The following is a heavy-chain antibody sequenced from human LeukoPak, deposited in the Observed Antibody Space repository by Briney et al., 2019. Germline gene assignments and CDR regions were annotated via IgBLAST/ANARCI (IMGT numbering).Heavy chain of an antibody. J-gene: IGHJ1*01. D-gene: IGHD4-17*01. Sequence: PSETLSLTRAVSGGSISSGGYSWSWIRQPPGKGLEWIGYIYHSGSTYCNPSLKSRVTISVDRSKNQFSLKLSSVTAADTAVYYCARAAREDYDAFQHWGQGTLVTVSS. CDR1: GGSISSGGYS. V-gene: IGHV4-30-2*01. CDR3: ARAAREDYDAFQH. CDR2: IYHSGST.